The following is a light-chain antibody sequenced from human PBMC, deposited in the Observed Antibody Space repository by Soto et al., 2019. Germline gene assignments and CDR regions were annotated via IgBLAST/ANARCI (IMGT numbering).Light chain of an antibody. CDR3: QQYNSYRT. J-gene: IGKJ1*01. CDR2: KAS. Sequence: MTQAPSTLSASLRDRVTITCRASQSISNWLAWHQQKPGKAPKLLIYKASSLESGVPSRFSGSGSGTEFTLTISSLQPDDFATYYCQQYNSYRTFGQRTKV. CDR1: QSISNW. V-gene: IGKV1-5*03.